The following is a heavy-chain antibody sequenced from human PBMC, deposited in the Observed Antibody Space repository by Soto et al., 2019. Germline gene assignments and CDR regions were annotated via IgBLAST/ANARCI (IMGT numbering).Heavy chain of an antibody. Sequence: VQLVESGGGLIQPGGSLRLSCAASGFTVSNNHMTWVRQAAGKGLELVSFVHGGGSTSYADFVKGRFTISTDNSKNTLYLQMDSLRAEDTAIYYCAGRLTTAASLDYWGRGTLVTVSS. V-gene: IGHV3-53*01. CDR2: VHGGGST. J-gene: IGHJ4*02. D-gene: IGHD3-16*01. CDR3: AGRLTTAASLDY. CDR1: GFTVSNNH.